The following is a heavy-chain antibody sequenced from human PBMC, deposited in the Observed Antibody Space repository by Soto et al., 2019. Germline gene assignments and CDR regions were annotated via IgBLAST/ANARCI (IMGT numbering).Heavy chain of an antibody. CDR1: GYTFTSYD. V-gene: IGHV1-8*01. D-gene: IGHD6-13*01. CDR3: ARVPSSSWLKPLDY. Sequence: QVQLVQSGAEVKKPGASVKVSCKASGYTFTSYDINWVRQATGHGLEWMGWMNPNSGNTGYAQKFQGRVTMTRNTSISTAYMELSSLRSEDTAVYYCARVPSSSWLKPLDYWGQGTLVTVSS. CDR2: MNPNSGNT. J-gene: IGHJ4*02.